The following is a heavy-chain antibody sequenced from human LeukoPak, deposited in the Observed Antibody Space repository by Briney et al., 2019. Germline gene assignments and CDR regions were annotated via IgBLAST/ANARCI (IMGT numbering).Heavy chain of an antibody. CDR2: IYTSGGT. D-gene: IGHD3-10*01. V-gene: IGHV4-4*09. J-gene: IGHJ4*02. CDR1: GSSISSFY. CDR3: ARVGRGVIITPSFDY. Sequence: PSETLSLTCTVSGSSISSFYWSWIRQPPGEGLEWIASIYTSGGTNFNPSLKSRVTMSVDTSKNQFSPKLSSVTAADTAVYYCARVGRGVIITPSFDYWGQGTLVTVSS.